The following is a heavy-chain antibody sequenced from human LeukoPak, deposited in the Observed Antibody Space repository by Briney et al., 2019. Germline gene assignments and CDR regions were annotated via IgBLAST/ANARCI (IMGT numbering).Heavy chain of an antibody. Sequence: PSQTLSLTCTVSGGSISSGDYYWSWIRQPPGKGLERIGYIYYSGSTYYNPSLKSRVTISVDTSKNQFSLKLSSVTAADTAVYYCARDLTIFGVDTTGAFDIWGQGTMVTVSS. D-gene: IGHD3-3*01. CDR3: ARDLTIFGVDTTGAFDI. CDR2: IYYSGST. J-gene: IGHJ3*02. V-gene: IGHV4-30-4*08. CDR1: GGSISSGDYY.